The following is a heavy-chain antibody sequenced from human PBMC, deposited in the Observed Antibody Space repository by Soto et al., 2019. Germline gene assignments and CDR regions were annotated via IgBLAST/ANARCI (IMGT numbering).Heavy chain of an antibody. CDR2: VNWDGRDT. D-gene: IGHD1-26*01. Sequence: EVQLVESGGVVAQPGGSLRLSCVASGFKFDDYTMHWVRQVPGKGLEWIALVNWDGRDTFHADSVKGRFIISRDNNRNSLSLQMKSLKPEDTGLYFCTKEGGTIYWDSWGQGTLVTVSS. V-gene: IGHV3-43*01. J-gene: IGHJ4*02. CDR1: GFKFDDYT. CDR3: TKEGGTIYWDS.